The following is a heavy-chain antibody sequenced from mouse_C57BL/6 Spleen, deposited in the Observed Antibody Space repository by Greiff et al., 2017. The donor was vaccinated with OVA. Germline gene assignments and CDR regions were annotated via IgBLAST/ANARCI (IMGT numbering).Heavy chain of an antibody. Sequence: VKLQQPGAELVRPGSSVKLSCKASGYTFTSYWMHWVKQRPIQGLEWIGNIDPSDSETHYNQKFKDKATLTVDKSSSTAYMQLSSLTSEDSAVYYCARDYYGSSYERYFDVWGTGTTVTVSS. CDR2: IDPSDSET. J-gene: IGHJ1*03. D-gene: IGHD1-1*01. CDR3: ARDYYGSSYERYFDV. CDR1: GYTFTSYW. V-gene: IGHV1-52*01.